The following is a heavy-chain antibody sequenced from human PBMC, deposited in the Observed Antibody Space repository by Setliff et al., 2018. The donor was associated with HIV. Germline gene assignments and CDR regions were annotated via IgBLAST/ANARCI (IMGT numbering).Heavy chain of an antibody. CDR1: RGTFTSYA. V-gene: IGHV1-69*10. D-gene: IGHD2-15*01. Sequence: SVKVSCKASRGTFTSYAFSWVRQAPGQGLEWMGGIIAILGIPSYAQKFQGRVTITADKSTNTAYMELKSLRSEDTALYYCATGPPYCSGGSCYSSLHHWGQGTLVTVA. CDR3: ATGPPYCSGGSCYSSLHH. J-gene: IGHJ1*01. CDR2: IIAILGIP.